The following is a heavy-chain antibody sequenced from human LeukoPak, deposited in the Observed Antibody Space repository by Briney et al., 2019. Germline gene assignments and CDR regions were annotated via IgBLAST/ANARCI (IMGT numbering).Heavy chain of an antibody. CDR2: INWNGRIT. J-gene: IGHJ6*03. CDR1: GFTFDDYA. CDR3: ARGSVQLWLRDTYYYMDV. D-gene: IGHD5-18*01. Sequence: GESLRLSCAASGFTFDDYAMNWVRHVPGRGLEWVSGINWNGRITEYADSVKDRFTISRQNTKNSLYLYMNNLGGEDTALYFCARGSVQLWLRDTYYYMDVWGKGTTVTVSS. V-gene: IGHV3-20*04.